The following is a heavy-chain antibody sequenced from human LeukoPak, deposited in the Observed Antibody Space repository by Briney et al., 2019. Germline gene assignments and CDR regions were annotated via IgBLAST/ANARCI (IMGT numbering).Heavy chain of an antibody. CDR1: GVSISSSEW. D-gene: IGHD3-9*01. Sequence: SETLSLTCAVSGVSISSSEWWIWVRQPPGLGLEWIGEIHRAGRTRYNPSLKSRVTILMDYSKNQFSLKLTSVTAADTAIYYCGKTDIYFNPIDYWGPGSLVTVSS. CDR2: IHRAGRT. V-gene: IGHV4-4*02. J-gene: IGHJ4*02. CDR3: GKTDIYFNPIDY.